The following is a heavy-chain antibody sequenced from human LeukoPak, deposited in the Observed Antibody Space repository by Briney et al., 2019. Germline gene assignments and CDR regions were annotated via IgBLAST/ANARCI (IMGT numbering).Heavy chain of an antibody. J-gene: IGHJ4*02. CDR2: ISGSGGST. CDR3: AKDLVGAHYFDY. D-gene: IGHD1-26*01. CDR1: GFIFSSYA. V-gene: IGHV3-23*01. Sequence: GGSLRLSCAASGFIFSSYAMSWVRQAPGKGLEWVSAISGSGGSTYYADSVKGRFTISRDNSKNTLYLQMNSLRAEDTAVYYCAKDLVGAHYFDYWGQGTLVTVSS.